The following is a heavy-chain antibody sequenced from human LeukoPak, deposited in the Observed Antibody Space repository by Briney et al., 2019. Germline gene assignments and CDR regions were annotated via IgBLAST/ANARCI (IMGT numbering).Heavy chain of an antibody. CDR3: AKGPGLGLDY. CDR2: IKQDGSEK. CDR1: GFTFSSYW. V-gene: IGHV3-7*01. Sequence: PGGSLRLSCAASGFTFSSYWMSWVRQAPGKGLEWVANIKQDGSEKYYADSVKGRFTISRDNSKNTLYLQMNSLRAEDTAVYYCAKGPGLGLDYWGQGTLVTVSS. J-gene: IGHJ4*02. D-gene: IGHD3-10*01.